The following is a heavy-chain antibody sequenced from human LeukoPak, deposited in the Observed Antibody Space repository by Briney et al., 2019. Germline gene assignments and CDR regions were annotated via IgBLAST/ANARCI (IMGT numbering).Heavy chain of an antibody. CDR1: GFTFSSYS. D-gene: IGHD4-23*01. V-gene: IGHV3-21*01. J-gene: IGHJ3*02. CDR2: ISSSSSYI. CDR3: TTLGYGGNSFSRAFDI. Sequence: GGSLRLSCAASGFTFSSYSMNWVRQAPGKGLEWVSSISSSSSYIYYADSVKGRFTISRDNAKNSLYLQMNSLRAEDTAVYYCTTLGYGGNSFSRAFDIWGQGTMVTVSS.